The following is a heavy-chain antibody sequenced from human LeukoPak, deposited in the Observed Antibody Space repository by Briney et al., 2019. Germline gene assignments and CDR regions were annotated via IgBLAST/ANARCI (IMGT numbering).Heavy chain of an antibody. Sequence: GGSLRLSCAASGFTFSSYAMHWVRQAPGKGLEWVAVISYDGSNKYYADSVKGRFTISRDNAKNTLYLQMYSLRAEDTAIYYCAKAPPYTKYFDYWGQGTLLTVSS. CDR1: GFTFSSYA. D-gene: IGHD1-1*01. CDR3: AKAPPYTKYFDY. J-gene: IGHJ4*02. V-gene: IGHV3-30-3*01. CDR2: ISYDGSNK.